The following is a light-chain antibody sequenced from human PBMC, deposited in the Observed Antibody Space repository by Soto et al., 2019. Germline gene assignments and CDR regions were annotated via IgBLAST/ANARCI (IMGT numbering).Light chain of an antibody. CDR2: DAS. J-gene: IGKJ2*01. CDR1: EDITNY. CDR3: QQYDYLPYT. V-gene: IGKV1-33*01. Sequence: DIQMTQSPTSLSASVGDKVTITCQADEDITNYLNWYQQKPGKAPKLLIYDASNLETGVPSRFSGSGSGTEFTFTITSLQPEDIATYYCQQYDYLPYTFGQGTKVDIK.